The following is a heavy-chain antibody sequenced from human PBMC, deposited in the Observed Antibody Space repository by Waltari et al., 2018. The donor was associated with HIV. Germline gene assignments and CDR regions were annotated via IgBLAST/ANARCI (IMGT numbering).Heavy chain of an antibody. V-gene: IGHV1-2*02. CDR3: AREGGKSVYGEFGY. Sequence: QVQLVQSGAEVKKPGASVQVSCKASGYTFTDHHIHWIRQAPGQGFEWMGWITPNSGGTNYAPKLQGRVTLTRDTSISTAYMELTRLTSDDTAVYYCAREGGKSVYGEFGYWGQGTLVTVSS. D-gene: IGHD4-17*01. CDR2: ITPNSGGT. CDR1: GYTFTDHH. J-gene: IGHJ4*02.